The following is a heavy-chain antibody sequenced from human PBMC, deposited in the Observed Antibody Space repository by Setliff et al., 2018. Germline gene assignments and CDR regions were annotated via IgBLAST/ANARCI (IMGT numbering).Heavy chain of an antibody. CDR2: IRNDGATT. V-gene: IGHV3-11*04. J-gene: IGHJ4*02. D-gene: IGHD6-13*01. Sequence: LSLTCAVSGYSISSGYYWGWVRQAPGKGLEWLSNIRNDGATTSYADSVKGRFTISRDNAKNSLYLQMNSLRAEDTAVYYRARAVAAAGNWGQGTLVTVSS. CDR1: GYSISSGYY. CDR3: ARAVAAAGN.